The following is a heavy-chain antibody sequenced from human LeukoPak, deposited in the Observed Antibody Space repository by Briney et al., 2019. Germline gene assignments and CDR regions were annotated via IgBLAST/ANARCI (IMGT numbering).Heavy chain of an antibody. CDR2: IYHSGST. V-gene: IGHV4-4*02. J-gene: IGHJ5*02. CDR1: GGSISSSNW. CDR3: ARDPAGSGWFDP. D-gene: IGHD6-19*01. Sequence: PSGTLSLTCAVSGGSISSSNWWSWVRQPPGKGLEWIGEIYHSGSTNYNPSLKSRVTISVDKSKNLFSMKLNSVTAADTAVYYCARDPAGSGWFDPWGQGTLVTVSS.